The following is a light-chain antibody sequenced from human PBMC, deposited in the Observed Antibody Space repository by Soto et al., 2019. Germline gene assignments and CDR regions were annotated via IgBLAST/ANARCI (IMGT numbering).Light chain of an antibody. Sequence: DIQMTQSPSTLSASVGDRVTITCRASQSIGSWLAWYQQKPGKAPKVLIYDASSLESGVPSRFSGSGSGTEFILTITTLQPDDFATYYCQQYNNYWTFGQGTKVDIK. CDR2: DAS. CDR1: QSIGSW. J-gene: IGKJ1*01. CDR3: QQYNNYWT. V-gene: IGKV1-5*01.